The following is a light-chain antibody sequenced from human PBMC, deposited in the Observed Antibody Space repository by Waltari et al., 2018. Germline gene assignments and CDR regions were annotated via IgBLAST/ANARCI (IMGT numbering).Light chain of an antibody. Sequence: QSALTQPASVSGSPGQSITISCTGTSSYVGLFHLVSWYQQHPDKAPKLLVYEVIERPSGVSSRFSGSKSGNTASLTISGLQAEDEADYYCCSYVGRNIWVFGGGTKVTVL. CDR2: EVI. V-gene: IGLV2-23*02. CDR1: SSYVGLFHL. J-gene: IGLJ3*02. CDR3: CSYVGRNIWV.